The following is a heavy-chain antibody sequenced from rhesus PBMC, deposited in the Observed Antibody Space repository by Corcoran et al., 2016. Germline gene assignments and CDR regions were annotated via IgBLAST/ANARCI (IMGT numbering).Heavy chain of an antibody. D-gene: IGHD1-14*01. V-gene: IGHV4-99*01. CDR3: ARHTPPGGTTYY. J-gene: IGHJ4*01. CDR2: ISGSSGRT. Sequence: QVQLQESGPGLVKPSETLSLTCAVSGYSLSSGYYWGWIRQPPGKGLEYIGYISGSSGRTYYNPSLKSRVTSAKDTSKNQFSLKLSAVTAADTAVYYCARHTPPGGTTYYWGQGVLVTVAS. CDR1: GYSLSSGYY.